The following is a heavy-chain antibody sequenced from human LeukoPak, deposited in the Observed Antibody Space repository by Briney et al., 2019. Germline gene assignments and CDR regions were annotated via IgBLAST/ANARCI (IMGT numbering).Heavy chain of an antibody. CDR1: GGSISSYY. CDR3: ARAGSWYWFDP. Sequence: PSETLSLTCTVSGGSISSYYRSWLRQPPGKGLEWIGYIYYSGSTNYNPSLTSRVTISVDTSKNQFSLKLSSVTAADTAVYYCARAGSWYWFDPWGQGTLVTVSS. CDR2: IYYSGST. V-gene: IGHV4-59*01. D-gene: IGHD6-13*01. J-gene: IGHJ5*02.